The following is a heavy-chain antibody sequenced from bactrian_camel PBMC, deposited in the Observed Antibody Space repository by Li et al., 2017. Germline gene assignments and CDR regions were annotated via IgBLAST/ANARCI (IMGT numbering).Heavy chain of an antibody. V-gene: IGHV3S1*01. CDR1: GYTGSRYC. Sequence: HVQLVESGGGSVQAGGSLRLSCVAPGYTGSRYCLGWFRQAPGKDRARVATIDGDGRTNYADSVKGRFTISRDNAKNTVYLQMNSLKSEDTALHYCATVRRSADCSNGWCYDYWGQGTQVTVS. CDR2: IDGDGRT. CDR3: ATVRRSADCSNGWCYDY. J-gene: IGHJ4*01. D-gene: IGHD5*01.